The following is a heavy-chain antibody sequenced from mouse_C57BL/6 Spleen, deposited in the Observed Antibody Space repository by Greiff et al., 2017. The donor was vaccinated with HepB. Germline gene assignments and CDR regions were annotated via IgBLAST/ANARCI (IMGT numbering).Heavy chain of an antibody. CDR1: GFTFSDFY. CDR2: SRNKANDYTT. D-gene: IGHD1-1*01. Sequence: EVMLVESGGGLVQSGRSLRLSCATSGFTFSDFYMEWVRQAPGKGLEWIAASRNKANDYTTEYSASVKGRFIVSRDTSQSILYLQMNALRAEDTAMYYCARYLDYYGSSYDAMDYWGQGTSVTVSS. CDR3: ARYLDYYGSSYDAMDY. J-gene: IGHJ4*01. V-gene: IGHV7-1*01.